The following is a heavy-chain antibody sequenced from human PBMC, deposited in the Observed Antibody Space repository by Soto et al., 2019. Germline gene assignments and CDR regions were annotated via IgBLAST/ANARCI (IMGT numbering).Heavy chain of an antibody. V-gene: IGHV1-24*01. CDR2: FDREDGET. Sequence: GSVTVSCKVSGYTLTELSMHWVRQAPGKGLEWMGRFDREDGETIYAQKFQGRVTMTEDTSTDTAYVELSSLRSEDTAVYYCATRYGSGSYYDYWGQGTLVTVSS. CDR1: GYTLTELS. J-gene: IGHJ4*02. D-gene: IGHD3-10*01. CDR3: ATRYGSGSYYDY.